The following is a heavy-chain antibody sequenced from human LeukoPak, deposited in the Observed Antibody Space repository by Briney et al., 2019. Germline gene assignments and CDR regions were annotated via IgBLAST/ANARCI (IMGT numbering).Heavy chain of an antibody. V-gene: IGHV3-23*01. CDR3: AKRGVVIRVILVGFHKEAYYFDS. Sequence: PGGSLRLSCAVSGITLSNYGMSWVRQAPGKGLECVAGISGSGGGTYCADSVKGRFTISRDNPKNTLYLQMNSLRAEDTAVYFCAKRGVVIRVILVGFHKEAYYFDSWGQGALVTVSS. CDR2: ISGSGGGT. CDR1: GITLSNYG. D-gene: IGHD3-22*01. J-gene: IGHJ4*02.